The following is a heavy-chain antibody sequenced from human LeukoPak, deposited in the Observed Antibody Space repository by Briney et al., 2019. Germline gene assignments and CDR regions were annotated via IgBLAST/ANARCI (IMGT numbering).Heavy chain of an antibody. D-gene: IGHD2-21*02. Sequence: GGSLRLSRAASGFTFSDYWIHWVRQAPGKGLVWVSRINNDGSHTIYADFVEGRFTVSRDNAKNTLYLQMNSLRAEDTAIYYCARGGGDHAFDIWGQGTMVTVSS. J-gene: IGHJ3*02. V-gene: IGHV3-74*01. CDR1: GFTFSDYW. CDR3: ARGGGDHAFDI. CDR2: INNDGSHT.